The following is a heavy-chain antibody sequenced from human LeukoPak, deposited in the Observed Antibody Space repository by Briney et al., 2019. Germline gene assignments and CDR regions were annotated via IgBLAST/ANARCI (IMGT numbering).Heavy chain of an antibody. J-gene: IGHJ3*02. CDR1: GGSINSNNYY. D-gene: IGHD1-14*01. CDR2: IYYSGST. V-gene: IGHV4-39*01. Sequence: SSETLSLTCTVSGGSINSNNYYWGWIRQPPGKGLEWIGIIYYSGSTYYNPSLKSRVTISVDTSKNQFSLKLSSVTAADTAVYRCARSPTLPHAFDIWGQGTMVTVSS. CDR3: ARSPTLPHAFDI.